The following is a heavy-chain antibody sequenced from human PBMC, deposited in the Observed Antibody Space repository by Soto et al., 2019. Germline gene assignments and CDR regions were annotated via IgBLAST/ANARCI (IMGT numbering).Heavy chain of an antibody. CDR2: IKSKTDGGTT. V-gene: IGHV3-15*01. CDR3: ATRRFSSPESSP. Sequence: EGSLRLSCAASGFTFSNAWMSWVRQAPGKGLEWVGRIKSKTDGGTTDYAAPVKGRFTISRDDSKNTLYLQMNSLKTEDTAMYYCATRRFSSPESSPWGQGTLVTVSS. D-gene: IGHD3-10*01. J-gene: IGHJ5*02. CDR1: GFTFSNAW.